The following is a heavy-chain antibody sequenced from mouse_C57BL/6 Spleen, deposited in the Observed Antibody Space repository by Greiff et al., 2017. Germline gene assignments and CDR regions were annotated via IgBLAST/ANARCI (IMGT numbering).Heavy chain of an antibody. J-gene: IGHJ4*01. V-gene: IGHV5-17*01. CDR2: ISSGSSTI. CDR1: GFTFSDYG. D-gene: IGHD2-5*01. Sequence: EVKLVESGGGLVKPGGSLKLSCAASGFTFSDYGMHWVRQAPEKGLEWVAYISSGSSTIYYADTVKGRYTIFRDNANNTLYLQMTSLMSDDTAMYYCARNYYSNYGYAMDYWGQGTSVTVSS. CDR3: ARNYYSNYGYAMDY.